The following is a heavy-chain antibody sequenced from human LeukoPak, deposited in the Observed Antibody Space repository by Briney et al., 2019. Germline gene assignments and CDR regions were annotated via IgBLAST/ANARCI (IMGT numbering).Heavy chain of an antibody. CDR1: GYTLTELS. J-gene: IGHJ4*02. Sequence: ASVKVSCKVSGYTLTELSMHWVRQAPGKGLEWMGGFDPEDGETIYAQKFQGRVTMTEDTSTDTAYMELSSLRSEDTAVYYCATDRAVAGTLGYWGQGTLVTVSS. CDR2: FDPEDGET. V-gene: IGHV1-24*01. D-gene: IGHD6-19*01. CDR3: ATDRAVAGTLGY.